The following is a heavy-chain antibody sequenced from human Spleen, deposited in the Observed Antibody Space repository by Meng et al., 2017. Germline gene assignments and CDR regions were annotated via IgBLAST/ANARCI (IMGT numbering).Heavy chain of an antibody. D-gene: IGHD2-15*01. V-gene: IGHV3-20*04. Sequence: GESLKISCAASGFTFDDYGMSWVRQAPGKGLEWVSGINWNGGSTGYADSVKGRFTISRDNSKNTLYLQMNSLRAEDTAVYYCANRVAATMRMDVWGQGTTVTVSS. J-gene: IGHJ6*02. CDR1: GFTFDDYG. CDR2: INWNGGST. CDR3: ANRVAATMRMDV.